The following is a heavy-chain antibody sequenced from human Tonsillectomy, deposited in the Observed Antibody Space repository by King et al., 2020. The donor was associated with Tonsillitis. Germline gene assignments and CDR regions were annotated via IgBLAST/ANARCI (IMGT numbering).Heavy chain of an antibody. V-gene: IGHV3-23*03. CDR3: SKDRLDWLLLDDAFDI. Sequence: VQLVESGGGLVQPGGSLRLSCAASGFTFSSYAMSWVRQAPGKGLEWVSVIYSGGSSTYYADSVKGRFTISRDNSKNTLYLQMNSLRAEDTAVYYCSKDRLDWLLLDDAFDIWGQGTMVTVPS. CDR1: GFTFSSYA. D-gene: IGHD3-9*01. CDR2: IYSGGSST. J-gene: IGHJ3*02.